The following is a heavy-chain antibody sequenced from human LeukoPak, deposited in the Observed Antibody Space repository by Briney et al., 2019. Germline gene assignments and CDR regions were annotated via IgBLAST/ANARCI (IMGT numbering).Heavy chain of an antibody. V-gene: IGHV3-23*01. CDR2: ISGSGGST. D-gene: IGHD5-12*01. J-gene: IGHJ6*02. Sequence: QPGGSLRLSCAASGFTFSSYAMSWVRQAPGKGLEWVSAISGSGGSTYYADSVKGRFTISRDNSKNTLYLQMNSLRAEDTAVYYCAKELYSGYDSAYYYGMDVWGQGTTVTVSS. CDR3: AKELYSGYDSAYYYGMDV. CDR1: GFTFSSYA.